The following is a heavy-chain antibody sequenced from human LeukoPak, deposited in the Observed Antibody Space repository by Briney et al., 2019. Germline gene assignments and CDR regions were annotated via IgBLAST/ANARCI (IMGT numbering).Heavy chain of an antibody. CDR3: ARDEGATEGGDAFDI. J-gene: IGHJ3*02. CDR2: IYYSGST. D-gene: IGHD1-26*01. CDR1: GGSISSSSYY. V-gene: IGHV4-39*07. Sequence: SETLSLTCTVSGGSISSSSYYWGWIRQPPGKGLEWIGSIYYSGSTYYNPSLKSRVTISVDTSKNQFSLKLSSVTAADTAVYYCARDEGATEGGDAFDIWGQGTMVTVSS.